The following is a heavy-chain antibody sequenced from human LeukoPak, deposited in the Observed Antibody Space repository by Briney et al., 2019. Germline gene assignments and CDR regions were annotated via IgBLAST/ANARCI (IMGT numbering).Heavy chain of an antibody. CDR3: VVIKYYYYSSAYMVGIRTCDY. J-gene: IGHJ4*02. CDR1: GFSFRTSEVG. CDR2: IYWDDDR. D-gene: IGHD3-22*01. Sequence: SGPTLLNPTRALTLTCTFCGFSFRTSEVGVGWIRQPPGEALEWLAVIYWDDDRRYRPSLKSRLTITKDTSKDQVVLTMTNMDPVDTATYYCVVIKYYYYSSAYMVGIRTCDYWGQGPLVTVSS. V-gene: IGHV2-5*02.